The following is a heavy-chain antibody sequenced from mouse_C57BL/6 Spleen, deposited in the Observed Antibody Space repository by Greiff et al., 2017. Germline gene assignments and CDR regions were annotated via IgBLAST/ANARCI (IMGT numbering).Heavy chain of an antibody. CDR2: IHPNSGST. V-gene: IGHV1-64*01. J-gene: IGHJ3*01. CDR1: GYTFTSYW. Sequence: QVQLQQPGAELVKPGASVKLSCKASGYTFTSYWMHWVKQRPGQGLEWIGMIHPNSGSTNYNEKFKSKATLTVDKSSSTAYMQLSSLTSEDSAVYYCARFDYYGSFAYWGQGTLVTVSA. CDR3: ARFDYYGSFAY. D-gene: IGHD1-2*01.